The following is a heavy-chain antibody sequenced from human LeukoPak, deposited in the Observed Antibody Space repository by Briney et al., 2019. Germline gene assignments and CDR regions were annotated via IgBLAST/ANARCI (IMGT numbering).Heavy chain of an antibody. CDR2: IKEDGSEK. CDR3: ARAEGGYDILTGYFPDY. CDR1: GFTFSRYW. V-gene: IGHV3-7*01. Sequence: GGSLRLSCAASGFTFSRYWMTWVRQAPGKGLEWVASIKEDGSEKYSVDSVKGRFTISRDNAKNSLFLQMNSLSAEDTAVYYCARAEGGYDILTGYFPDYWGQGTLVTVSS. J-gene: IGHJ4*02. D-gene: IGHD3-9*01.